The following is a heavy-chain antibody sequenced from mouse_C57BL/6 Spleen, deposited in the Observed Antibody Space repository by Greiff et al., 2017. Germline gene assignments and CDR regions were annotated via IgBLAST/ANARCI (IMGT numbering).Heavy chain of an antibody. Sequence: EVKLLESVAELVRPGASVKLSCTASGFNIKNTYMHWVKQRPEQGLEWIGRIDPANGNTKYAPKFQGKATITADTSSNTAYLQLSSLTSEDTAIYYCASGIDGYPWFAYWGQGTLVTVSA. J-gene: IGHJ3*01. D-gene: IGHD2-3*01. CDR3: ASGIDGYPWFAY. CDR2: IDPANGNT. V-gene: IGHV14-3*01. CDR1: GFNIKNTY.